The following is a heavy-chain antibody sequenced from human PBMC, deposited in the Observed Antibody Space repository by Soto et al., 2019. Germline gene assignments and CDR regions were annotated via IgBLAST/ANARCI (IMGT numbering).Heavy chain of an antibody. CDR3: ARVGYDFWSGYSTWFDP. D-gene: IGHD3-3*01. CDR2: ISAYNGNT. V-gene: IGHV1-18*04. Sequence: GASVKVSCKASGYTFTSYGISWVRQAPGQGLEWMGWISAYNGNTNYAQKLQGRVTMTTDTSTSTAYMELRSLRSDDTAVYYCARVGYDFWSGYSTWFDPWGQGTLVTVSS. CDR1: GYTFTSYG. J-gene: IGHJ5*02.